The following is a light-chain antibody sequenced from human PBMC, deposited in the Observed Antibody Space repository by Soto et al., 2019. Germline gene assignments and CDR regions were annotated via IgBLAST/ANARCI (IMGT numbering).Light chain of an antibody. J-gene: IGKJ4*01. CDR2: GAS. CDR3: QQYNEWPLT. CDR1: QSVSSD. V-gene: IGKV3-15*01. Sequence: EIVMTQSPATLSVSPGERATLSCRASQSVSSDLAWYQQKPGQAPRLLLYGASTRATGIPATFSGSGSGTEFTLTITSLQSEDFAVYYCQQYNEWPLTFGGGTKVEIK.